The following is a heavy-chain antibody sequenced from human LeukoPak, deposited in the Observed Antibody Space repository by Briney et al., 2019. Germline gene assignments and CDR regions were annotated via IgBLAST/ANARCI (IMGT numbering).Heavy chain of an antibody. V-gene: IGHV3-23*01. Sequence: GGSLRLSCAASGFTFSSYAMSWVRQAPGKGMEWVSAISGSGGSTYYADSVRGRFTISRDNSKNTLYLQMNSRRAEDTAVYYCAKERGVGYCTNGVCYWGQGTLVTVSS. CDR3: AKERGVGYCTNGVCY. D-gene: IGHD2-8*01. CDR1: GFTFSSYA. CDR2: ISGSGGST. J-gene: IGHJ4*02.